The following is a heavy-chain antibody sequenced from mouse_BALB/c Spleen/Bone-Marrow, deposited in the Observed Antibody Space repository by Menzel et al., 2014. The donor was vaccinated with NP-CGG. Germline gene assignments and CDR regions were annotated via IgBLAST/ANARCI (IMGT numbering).Heavy chain of an antibody. CDR1: GFSLTSYG. Sequence: VKLQESGPGLVALSQSLSITCTVSGFSLTSYGVHWVRQPPGKGLEWLGVIWAGGSTNYNSALMSRLSISKDNSKSQVFLKMNSLQTDDTAMYYCARDRGPPYWGQGTLVTVSA. CDR2: IWAGGST. V-gene: IGHV2-9*02. J-gene: IGHJ3*01. CDR3: ARDRGPPY. D-gene: IGHD3-1*01.